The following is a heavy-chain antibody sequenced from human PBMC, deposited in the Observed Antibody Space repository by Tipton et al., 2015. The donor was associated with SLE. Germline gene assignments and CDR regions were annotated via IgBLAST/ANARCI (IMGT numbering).Heavy chain of an antibody. Sequence: TLSLTCIVSGGSITTRSYYWGWIRQPPGKGLEWIASISYSGATYYNPSLKSRVIISLDTSRNHFSLKLTSVTAADTAVYYCARNSPNAIFAFDFWGQGTLVSVSS. D-gene: IGHD2-21*01. CDR1: GGSITTRSYY. V-gene: IGHV4-39*07. CDR3: ARNSPNAIFAFDF. J-gene: IGHJ4*02. CDR2: ISYSGAT.